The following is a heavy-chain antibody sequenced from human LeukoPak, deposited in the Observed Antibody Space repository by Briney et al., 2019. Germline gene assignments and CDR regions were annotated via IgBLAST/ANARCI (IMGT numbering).Heavy chain of an antibody. V-gene: IGHV3-30*18. CDR3: AKVCGYSGYGYFDY. D-gene: IGHD5-12*01. Sequence: GGSLRLSCAASGFTFSSYGMHWVRQAPVKGLEWVSLISYDGTTEYYADSVRGRFTISRDNSKNSLYLQMNSLRAEDTALYYCAKVCGYSGYGYFDYWGQGTLVTVSS. CDR1: GFTFSSYG. CDR2: ISYDGTTE. J-gene: IGHJ4*02.